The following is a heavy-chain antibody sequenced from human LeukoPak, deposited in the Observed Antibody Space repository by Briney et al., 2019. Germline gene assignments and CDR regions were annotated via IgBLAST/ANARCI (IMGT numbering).Heavy chain of an antibody. V-gene: IGHV3-21*04. Sequence: GGSLRLSCAASGFTFSSYSMNWVRQAPGKGLEWVSSISSSSSYIYYADSVKGRFTISRDNAKNSLYLQMNSLRAEDSAVYYCAKDHTTMADVDAFDIWGLGTMVTVSS. CDR3: AKDHTTMADVDAFDI. CDR2: ISSSSSYI. CDR1: GFTFSSYS. J-gene: IGHJ3*02. D-gene: IGHD5-18*01.